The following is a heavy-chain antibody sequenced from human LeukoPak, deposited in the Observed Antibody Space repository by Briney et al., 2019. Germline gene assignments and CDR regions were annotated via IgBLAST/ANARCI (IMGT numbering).Heavy chain of an antibody. D-gene: IGHD3-10*01. CDR1: GFTFSSYW. J-gene: IGHJ4*02. CDR2: IKQDGSER. CDR3: AIEEGTSPFDY. Sequence: GGSLRLSCAASGFTFSSYWMSWVRQAPGKGLEWVANIKQDGSERYYVGSVKCRFTISRDNAKNSLYLQMNSLRVEDTAVYYCAIEEGTSPFDYWGQGTLVTVSS. V-gene: IGHV3-7*01.